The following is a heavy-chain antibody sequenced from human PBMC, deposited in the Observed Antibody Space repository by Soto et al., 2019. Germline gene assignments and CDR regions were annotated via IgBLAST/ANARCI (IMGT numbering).Heavy chain of an antibody. Sequence: AETLSVSWRCSGGSMRRGATRGWIRQPPGKGLEWIGSIYSTGNTYYNPSLNSQVTISVDTSKNQFSLNVISVTAADTAVYYFRRSSRYSTDVWGQRTTLTVYS. J-gene: IGHJ6*02. CDR1: GGSMRRGAT. V-gene: IGHV4-39*01. CDR2: IYSTGNT. CDR3: RRSSRYSTDV. D-gene: IGHD6-13*01.